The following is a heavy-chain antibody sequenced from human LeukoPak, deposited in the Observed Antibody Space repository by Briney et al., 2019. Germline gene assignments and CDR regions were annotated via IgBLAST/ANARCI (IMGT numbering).Heavy chain of an antibody. CDR2: ISSSGDNT. CDR3: AKDKFQVGACNTTSCCTSLPFFDY. J-gene: IGHJ4*02. Sequence: GGSLRLSCAASGFTFTNYATSWVRQAPGKGLEWVSTISSSGDNTYYADSVKGRFTISRDNSKNTLYLQMNSLRAEDTAVYYCAKDKFQVGACNTTSCCTSLPFFDYWGQGTLVTVSS. D-gene: IGHD2-2*02. CDR1: GFTFTNYA. V-gene: IGHV3-23*01.